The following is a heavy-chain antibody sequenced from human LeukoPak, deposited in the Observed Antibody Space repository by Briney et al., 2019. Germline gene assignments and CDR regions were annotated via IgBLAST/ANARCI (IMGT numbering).Heavy chain of an antibody. CDR1: GFTFSSYG. CDR2: ISNDGSNK. Sequence: PGGSLRLSCAASGFTFSSYGMHWVRQAPGKGLEWVAVISNDGSNKYYADSVKGRFTISRDNSKNTLYLQMNSLRAEDTAVYYCAKDLLLVVVPAAIEDYWGQGTLVTVSS. J-gene: IGHJ4*02. CDR3: AKDLLLVVVPAAIEDY. V-gene: IGHV3-33*05. D-gene: IGHD2-2*01.